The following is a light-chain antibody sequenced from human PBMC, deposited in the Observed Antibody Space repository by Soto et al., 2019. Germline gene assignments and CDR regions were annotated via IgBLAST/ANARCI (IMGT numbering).Light chain of an antibody. J-gene: IGKJ4*01. CDR1: QSVSSSF. CDR3: QQYGSSPGALT. V-gene: IGKV3-20*01. CDR2: AAS. Sequence: EIVLTQSPGTLSLSPGERATLSCRASQSVSSSFLAWYQQKPGQAPRLLIYAASSRATGIPDRFSGSGSGTAFTPTISRLEPEDFAVYYCQQYGSSPGALTFGGGPKVDIK.